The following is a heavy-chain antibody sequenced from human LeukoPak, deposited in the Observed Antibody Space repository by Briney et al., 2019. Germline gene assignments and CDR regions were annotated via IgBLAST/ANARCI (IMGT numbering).Heavy chain of an antibody. D-gene: IGHD3/OR15-3a*01. CDR2: INPSGGST. V-gene: IGHV1-46*01. CDR1: GYTFTSYY. J-gene: IGHJ3*02. CDR3: ARFRTGRAFDM. Sequence: ASVKVSCKASGYTFTSYYMHWVRQAPGQGLEWMGIINPSGGSTSYAQKFQGRVTMTRDTSTSTVYMELSSLRSEDTAMYYCARFRTGRAFDMWGQGTMVTVSS.